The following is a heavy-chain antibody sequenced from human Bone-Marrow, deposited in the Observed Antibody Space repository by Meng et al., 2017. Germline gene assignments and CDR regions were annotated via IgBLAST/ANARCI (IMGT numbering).Heavy chain of an antibody. V-gene: IGHV3-21*01. CDR2: ISSSSSYI. J-gene: IGHJ6*02. D-gene: IGHD6-13*01. CDR1: GFTFSSYS. CDR3: ARDRRAAGTKYYYGTDV. Sequence: GGSPRLSCAASGFTFSSYSMNWVRQAPGKGLEWVSSISSSSSYIYYADSVKGRFTISRDNAKNSLYLQMNSLRAEDTAVYYCARDRRAAGTKYYYGTDVWGQGTTVTVSS.